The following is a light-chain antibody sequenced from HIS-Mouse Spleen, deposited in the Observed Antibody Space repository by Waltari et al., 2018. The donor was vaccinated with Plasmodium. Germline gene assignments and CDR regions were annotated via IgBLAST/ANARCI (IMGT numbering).Light chain of an antibody. V-gene: IGKV1-8*01. Sequence: AIRISQSPSSFSASTGDKVPLTCRARQGISSYLAWYQQKPGKAPKLLIYAASTLQSGVPSRFSGSGSGTDFTLTISCLQSEDFATYYCQQYYSYPLTFGGGTKVEIK. J-gene: IGKJ4*01. CDR1: QGISSY. CDR2: AAS. CDR3: QQYYSYPLT.